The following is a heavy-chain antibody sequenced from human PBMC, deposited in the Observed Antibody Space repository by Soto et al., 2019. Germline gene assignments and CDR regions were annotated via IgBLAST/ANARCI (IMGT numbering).Heavy chain of an antibody. CDR2: ISGSGGST. J-gene: IGHJ4*02. V-gene: IGHV3-23*01. CDR1: GFTFSSYA. D-gene: IGHD3-22*01. Sequence: EVPLLESGGGLVQPGGSLRLSCAASGFTFSSYAMSWVRQAPGKGLEWVSAISGSGGSTYYADSVKGRFTISRDNSKNTLYLQMNSLRAEDTAVYYCAKDLQWVYYDSSGYGAFDYWGQGTLVTVSS. CDR3: AKDLQWVYYDSSGYGAFDY.